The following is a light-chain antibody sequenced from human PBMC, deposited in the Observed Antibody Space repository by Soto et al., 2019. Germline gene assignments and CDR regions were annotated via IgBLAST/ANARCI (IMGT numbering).Light chain of an antibody. CDR3: QQYNNWRT. CDR1: QSVRSN. CDR2: GAS. J-gene: IGKJ1*01. Sequence: ELLMTQSPSTLSLSPVEIVNLSCRASQSVRSNLAWYQQKPGQAPRLLIYGASARATGIPARFSGSGSGTDFTLTITSLQSEDFAVYYCQQYNNWRTFGQGTKVDIK. V-gene: IGKV3-15*01.